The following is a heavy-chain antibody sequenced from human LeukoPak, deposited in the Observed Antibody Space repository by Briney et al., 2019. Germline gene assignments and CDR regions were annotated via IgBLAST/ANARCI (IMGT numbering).Heavy chain of an antibody. D-gene: IGHD3-22*01. Sequence: PGRSLRLSCAASGFTFSSYAMHWVRQAPGKGLEWVAVISYGGSNKYYADSVKGRFTISRDNSKNTLYLQMNSLRAEDTAVYYCARGTNYYDSSGYYIFDYWGQGTLVTVSS. V-gene: IGHV3-30-3*01. CDR3: ARGTNYYDSSGYYIFDY. J-gene: IGHJ4*02. CDR2: ISYGGSNK. CDR1: GFTFSSYA.